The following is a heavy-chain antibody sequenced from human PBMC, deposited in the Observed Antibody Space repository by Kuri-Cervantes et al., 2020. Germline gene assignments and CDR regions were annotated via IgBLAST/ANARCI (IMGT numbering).Heavy chain of an antibody. CDR2: IWYDGSNK. CDR3: ARDHLGAAGNSLPLY. Sequence: GESLKISCAASGFTFSSYGMHWVRQAPGKGLEWVAVIWYDGSNKYYADSVKGRFTISRDNAKNSLFLEMNSLRAEDTAVYYCARDHLGAAGNSLPLYWGQGTLVTVSS. CDR1: GFTFSSYG. D-gene: IGHD4-23*01. V-gene: IGHV3-33*01. J-gene: IGHJ4*02.